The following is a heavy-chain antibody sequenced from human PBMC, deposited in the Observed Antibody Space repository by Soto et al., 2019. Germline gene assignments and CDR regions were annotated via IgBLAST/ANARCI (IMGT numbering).Heavy chain of an antibody. J-gene: IGHJ4*02. CDR3: ARDSNSTAIFDY. CDR1: GFTVNNNY. D-gene: IGHD2-21*02. CDR2: IYSGYST. Sequence: HPGGSLRLSCSASGFTVNNNYMYWVRQAPGKGLEWVSVIYSGYSTYYADSVKGRFTISRDNSKNTVFLQMNSLRAEDTAVYYCARDSNSTAIFDYLGLGTLVTVSS. V-gene: IGHV3-66*01.